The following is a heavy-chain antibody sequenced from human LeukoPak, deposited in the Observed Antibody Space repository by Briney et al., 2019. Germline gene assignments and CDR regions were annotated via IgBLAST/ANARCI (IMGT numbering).Heavy chain of an antibody. CDR2: MSGRGNST. CDR1: GFTFNTYA. Sequence: PGGSLRLSCVVSGFTFNTYAMTWVRQAPGKGREGVSAMSGRGNSTFYADSIKGGFTISRDNSKKTLYLQMNSLRAEDTAVYYCAKLPYDIFVSYYFDYWGQGTLVTVSA. V-gene: IGHV3-23*01. CDR3: AKLPYDIFVSYYFDY. J-gene: IGHJ4*02. D-gene: IGHD3-9*01.